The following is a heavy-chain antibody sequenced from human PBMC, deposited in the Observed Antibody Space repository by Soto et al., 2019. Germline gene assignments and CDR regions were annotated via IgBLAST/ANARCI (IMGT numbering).Heavy chain of an antibody. CDR3: ARAKQGYYYDSSGYYYGY. V-gene: IGHV1-46*01. Sequence: ASVKVSCKASGYTFTSYYMHWVRQAPGQGLEWMGIINPSGGSTSYAQKFQGRVTMTRDTSTSTVYMELSSLRSEDTAVYYCARAKQGYYYDSSGYYYGYWGQGTLVTVSS. D-gene: IGHD3-22*01. J-gene: IGHJ4*02. CDR1: GYTFTSYY. CDR2: INPSGGST.